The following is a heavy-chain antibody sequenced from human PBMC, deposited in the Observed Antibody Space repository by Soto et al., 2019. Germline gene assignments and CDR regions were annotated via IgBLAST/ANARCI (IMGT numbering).Heavy chain of an antibody. V-gene: IGHV3-21*01. Sequence: GGSLRLSCAASGFTFSSYSMNWVRQAPGKGLEWVSSISRSSSYIYYADSVKGRFTISRDNAKNSLYLQMNSLRAEDTAVYYCARGPSVDGVTFDYWGQGTLVTGSS. CDR1: GFTFSSYS. CDR2: ISRSSSYI. J-gene: IGHJ4*02. CDR3: ARGPSVDGVTFDY. D-gene: IGHD4-17*01.